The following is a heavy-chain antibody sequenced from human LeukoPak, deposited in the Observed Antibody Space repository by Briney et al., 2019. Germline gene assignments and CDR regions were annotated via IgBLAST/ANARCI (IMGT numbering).Heavy chain of an antibody. CDR1: GDTFTGYY. D-gene: IGHD2-2*02. CDR3: ARERPPHIVVVPAAIGGGAFDI. CDR2: INPNSGGT. V-gene: IGHV1-2*02. Sequence: ASVKVSCKASGDTFTGYYMHWVRQAPGQGLEWMGWINPNSGGTNYAQKFQGRVTMTRDTSISTAYMELSRLRSDDTAVYYCARERPPHIVVVPAAIGGGAFDIWGQGTMVTVSS. J-gene: IGHJ3*02.